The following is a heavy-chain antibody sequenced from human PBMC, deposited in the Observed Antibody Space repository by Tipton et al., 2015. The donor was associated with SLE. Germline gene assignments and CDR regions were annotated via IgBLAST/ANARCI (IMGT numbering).Heavy chain of an antibody. J-gene: IGHJ1*01. Sequence: SLRLSCAASGFTFSSYGMHWVRQAPGKGLEWVAFIRYDGSNKYYADSVKGRFTISRDNSKNTLYLQMNSLRAEDTAVYYCAIIGGKVGATGYFQHWGQGTLVTVSS. D-gene: IGHD1-26*01. CDR2: IRYDGSNK. CDR3: AIIGGKVGATGYFQH. V-gene: IGHV3-30*02. CDR1: GFTFSSYG.